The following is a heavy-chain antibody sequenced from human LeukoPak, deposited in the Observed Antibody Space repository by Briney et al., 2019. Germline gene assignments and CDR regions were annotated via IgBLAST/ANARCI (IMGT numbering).Heavy chain of an antibody. Sequence: GASVKVSCKASGYTFTGYYMHWVRQAPGQGLEWMGWINPNSGGTRYAQKFQGRVTMTGDTSINTAYMELSRLTSDDTAVYYCASRGYDRSGYYLRYLDYWGQGTLVTVSS. J-gene: IGHJ4*02. CDR3: ASRGYDRSGYYLRYLDY. CDR2: INPNSGGT. V-gene: IGHV1-2*02. CDR1: GYTFTGYY. D-gene: IGHD3-22*01.